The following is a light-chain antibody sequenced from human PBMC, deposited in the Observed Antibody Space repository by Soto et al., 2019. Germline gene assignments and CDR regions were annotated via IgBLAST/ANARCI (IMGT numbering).Light chain of an antibody. CDR1: SGHSSYA. CDR3: QTWDNGIWV. V-gene: IGLV4-69*02. CDR2: INSDGSH. J-gene: IGLJ3*02. Sequence: QTVLTQSPSASASLGASVKLTCTLSSGHSSYAIAWHQQRPEKGPRYLMRINSDGSHNKGDGIPDRFSGSRSGTERYLTISSLQSEDEADYYCQTWDNGIWVFGGGTQLTV.